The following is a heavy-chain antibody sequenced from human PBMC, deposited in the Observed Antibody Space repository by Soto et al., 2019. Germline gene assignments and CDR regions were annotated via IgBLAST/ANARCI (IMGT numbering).Heavy chain of an antibody. CDR1: GFTFSTYG. Sequence: ESGGGLVQPGGSLRLSCAASGFTFSTYGMSWVRQAPGKGLEWVSGITVIGDTTYYADSVKGRFRISRDNSKNTVYLQMNMLRVEDTAVYFCARDQGAVVVAASQFEFWGQGTRVSVSS. J-gene: IGHJ4*02. V-gene: IGHV3-23*01. CDR3: ARDQGAVVVAASQFEF. CDR2: ITVIGDTT. D-gene: IGHD2-15*01.